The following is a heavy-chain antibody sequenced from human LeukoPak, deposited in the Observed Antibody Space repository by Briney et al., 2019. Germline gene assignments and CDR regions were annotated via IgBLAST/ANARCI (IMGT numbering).Heavy chain of an antibody. D-gene: IGHD1-26*01. Sequence: GGSLRLSCAASGFIFNTYAMNWVRQAPGKGLEWVAVVFSYDGSNKYYAESVKGRFSISRDNSKNTLFLQMNSLTTEDTAVYYCARGMVGATIHFDYWGQGTLVTVSS. V-gene: IGHV3-30*04. CDR1: GFIFNTYA. J-gene: IGHJ4*02. CDR2: FSYDGSNK. CDR3: ARGMVGATIHFDY.